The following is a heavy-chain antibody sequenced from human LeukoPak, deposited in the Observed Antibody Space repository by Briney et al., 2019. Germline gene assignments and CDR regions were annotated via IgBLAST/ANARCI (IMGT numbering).Heavy chain of an antibody. CDR1: GFTFRNYG. J-gene: IGHJ5*02. Sequence: GGSLRLSCAASGFTFRNYGMSWVRQAPGKGLEWVSGISGSGINTYYADSAKGRFIISRDNSKNTLNLQVISLRAEDTAIYYCAKDSLSGHGGNWFYPWGQGTLVTVSS. CDR3: AKDSLSGHGGNWFYP. V-gene: IGHV3-23*01. D-gene: IGHD2-15*01. CDR2: ISGSGINT.